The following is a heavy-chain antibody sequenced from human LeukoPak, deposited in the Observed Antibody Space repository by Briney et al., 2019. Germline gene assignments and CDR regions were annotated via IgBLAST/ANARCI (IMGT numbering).Heavy chain of an antibody. Sequence: PSETLSLTCTVSGGSISSSAHYWGWIRQYPGKGLEWIGSMYNSGSISNNPSLRSRVTITVDTYKNQFSLNFNPVTAADTALYFCARNDTSGYFDIWGQGTMVTVSS. V-gene: IGHV4-39*01. CDR2: MYNSGSI. D-gene: IGHD3-22*01. CDR1: GGSISSSAHY. CDR3: ARNDTSGYFDI. J-gene: IGHJ3*02.